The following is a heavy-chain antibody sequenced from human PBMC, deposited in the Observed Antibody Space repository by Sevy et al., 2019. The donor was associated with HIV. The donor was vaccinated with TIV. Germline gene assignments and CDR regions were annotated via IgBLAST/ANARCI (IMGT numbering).Heavy chain of an antibody. CDR2: FDPEDGET. CDR3: ATLDFWSENPLYGTDV. Sequence: ASVKVSCKVSGYTLTKLPMHWVRQAPGKGLEWMGGFDPEDGETIYAQRFQGRVTMTEDTSTDTAYMELSSLRSEDTAVYYCATLDFWSENPLYGTDVWGQGTTVTVSS. V-gene: IGHV1-24*01. D-gene: IGHD3-3*01. J-gene: IGHJ6*02. CDR1: GYTLTKLP.